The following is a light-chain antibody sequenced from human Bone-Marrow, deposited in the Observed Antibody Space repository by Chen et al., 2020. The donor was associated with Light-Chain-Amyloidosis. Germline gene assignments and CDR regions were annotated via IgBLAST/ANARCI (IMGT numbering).Light chain of an antibody. V-gene: IGLV3-21*02. CDR1: NLGSTS. CDR3: QVWDRSSDRPV. CDR2: DDS. J-gene: IGLJ3*02. Sequence: SYVLPQPSSVSVAPGQTATIACGGNNLGSTSGHWYQPTPGQAPLLVVYDDSDRPSGIPERWSGSNSGNTATLTISRVEAGEEADYYCQVWDRSSDRPVFGGGTKLTVL.